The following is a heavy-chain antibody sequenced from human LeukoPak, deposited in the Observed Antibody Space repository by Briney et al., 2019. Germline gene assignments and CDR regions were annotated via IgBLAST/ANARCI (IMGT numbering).Heavy chain of an antibody. CDR1: GYTFTGYY. V-gene: IGHV1-2*02. CDR3: ARAGPIFGVVINHFDY. J-gene: IGHJ4*02. Sequence: GASVKVSCKASGYTFTGYYVHWVRQAPGQGLEWMGWINPNSGGTNYAQKFQGRVTMTRDTSISTAYMELSRLRSDDTAVYYCARAGPIFGVVINHFDYWGQGTLVTVSS. CDR2: INPNSGGT. D-gene: IGHD3-3*01.